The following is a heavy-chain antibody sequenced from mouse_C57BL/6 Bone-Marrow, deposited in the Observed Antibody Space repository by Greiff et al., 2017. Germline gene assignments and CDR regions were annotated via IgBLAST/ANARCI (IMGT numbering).Heavy chain of an antibody. CDR1: GFTFSDYY. CDR2: ISNGGGSP. J-gene: IGHJ1*03. Sequence: EVKLVESGGGLVQPGGSLKLSCAASGFTFSDYYMYWVRQTPEKRLEWVAYISNGGGSPYYPDTVKGRFTISRDNAKNTLYLQMSRLKSEDTAMYYWARQYGSSHWYFDVWGTGTTGTVAS. CDR3: ARQYGSSHWYFDV. V-gene: IGHV5-12*01. D-gene: IGHD1-1*01.